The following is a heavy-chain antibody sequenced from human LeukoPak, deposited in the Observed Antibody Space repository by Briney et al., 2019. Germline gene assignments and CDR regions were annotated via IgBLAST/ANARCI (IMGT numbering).Heavy chain of an antibody. CDR3: ARTGIAAGTTTYFDY. D-gene: IGHD6-13*01. J-gene: IGHJ4*02. Sequence: SQTLSLTCALSGDILSSNSAAWNWIRQSPSRGLEWLGRTYYRSKWYNDYAESVKSRITFNPDTSKNQFSLQLTSVTPEDTAVYYCARTGIAAGTTTYFDYWGQGTLVTVSS. V-gene: IGHV6-1*01. CDR1: GDILSSNSAA. CDR2: TYYRSKWYN.